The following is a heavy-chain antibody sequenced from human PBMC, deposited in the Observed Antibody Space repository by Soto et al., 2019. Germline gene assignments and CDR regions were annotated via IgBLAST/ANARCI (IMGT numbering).Heavy chain of an antibody. CDR3: ARSGDFWSGYYTSY. D-gene: IGHD3-3*01. V-gene: IGHV1-69*02. CDR2: ISAINGIA. J-gene: IGHJ4*02. Sequence: GAPVKVSCEASGGAFSSYTISWVQQAHGQGLEWMGRISAINGIANYAQKFQGRVTMPTDTSTSTAYMELRSLRSEDTSVYYCARSGDFWSGYYTSYWCQGPLVTVSS. CDR1: GGAFSSYT.